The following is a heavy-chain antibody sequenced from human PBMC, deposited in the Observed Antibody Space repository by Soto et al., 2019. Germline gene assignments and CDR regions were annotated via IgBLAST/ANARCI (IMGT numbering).Heavy chain of an antibody. CDR2: ISYDGSNK. Sequence: PGGSLRLSCAASGFTFSSYGMHWVRQAPGKGLEWVAVISYDGSNKYYADSVKGRFTISRDNSKNTLYLQMNSLRAEDTAVYYCAKDGRKTTVTTLDYRGQGTLVTVSS. V-gene: IGHV3-30*18. J-gene: IGHJ4*02. CDR3: AKDGRKTTVTTLDY. CDR1: GFTFSSYG. D-gene: IGHD4-17*01.